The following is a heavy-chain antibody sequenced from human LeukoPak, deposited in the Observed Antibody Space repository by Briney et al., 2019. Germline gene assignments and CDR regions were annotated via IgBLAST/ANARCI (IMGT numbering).Heavy chain of an antibody. V-gene: IGHV4-61*02. CDR3: ARGPYYYDSSGNFDY. CDR2: IYTSGNT. CDR1: GGSISSGNYY. J-gene: IGHJ4*02. D-gene: IGHD3-22*01. Sequence: SETLSLTCSVSGGSISSGNYYWSWIRQPAGKGLEWIGRIYTSGNTNYNPSLKSRVTISVDTSKDQFSLKLSSMTAADTAVYYCARGPYYYDSSGNFDYWGQGTLVTVSS.